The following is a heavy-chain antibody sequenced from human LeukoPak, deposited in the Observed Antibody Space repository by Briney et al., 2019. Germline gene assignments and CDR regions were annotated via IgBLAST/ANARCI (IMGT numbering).Heavy chain of an antibody. Sequence: PGGSLRLSCAASGFTFSSYGMHWVRQAPGKGLEWVAVIWYDGSNKYYADSVKGRFTISRDNSKNTLYLQMNSLRAEDTAVYYCARERLKQYNWFDPWGQGTLVTVSS. CDR2: IWYDGSNK. V-gene: IGHV3-33*01. J-gene: IGHJ5*02. CDR1: GFTFSSYG. D-gene: IGHD6-25*01. CDR3: ARERLKQYNWFDP.